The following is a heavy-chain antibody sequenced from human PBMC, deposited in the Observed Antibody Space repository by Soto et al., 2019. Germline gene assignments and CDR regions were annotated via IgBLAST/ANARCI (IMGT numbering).Heavy chain of an antibody. CDR3: ARSREVATNWFDH. J-gene: IGHJ5*02. Sequence: SVKVSCKASGGTFSSYAISWVRQAPGQGLEWMGGIIPIFGTANYAQKFQGRVTITADESTSTAYMELSSLRSEDTAVYYCARSREVATNWFDHWGQGTLVTLSS. D-gene: IGHD2-15*01. V-gene: IGHV1-69*13. CDR2: IIPIFGTA. CDR1: GGTFSSYA.